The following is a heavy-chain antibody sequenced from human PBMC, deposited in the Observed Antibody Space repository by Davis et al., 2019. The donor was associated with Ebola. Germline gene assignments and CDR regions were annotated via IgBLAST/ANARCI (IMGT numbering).Heavy chain of an antibody. V-gene: IGHV3-30-3*02. J-gene: IGHJ3*02. CDR2: ISYDGSNK. CDR1: GFTFGDYA. D-gene: IGHD2-2*01. CDR3: AKAQECSSTTCYAFDI. Sequence: GESLKISCTASGFTFGDYAMSWVRQAPGKGLEWVAVISYDGSNKYYADSVKGRFTISRDNSKNTLYLQMNSLRAEDTAVYYCAKAQECSSTTCYAFDIWGQGTVVTVSS.